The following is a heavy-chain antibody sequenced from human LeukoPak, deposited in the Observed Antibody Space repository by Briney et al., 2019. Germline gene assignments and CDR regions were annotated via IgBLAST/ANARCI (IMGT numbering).Heavy chain of an antibody. V-gene: IGHV4-34*12. CDR1: GGSFSGYY. Sequence: PSETLSLTCAVYGGSFSGYYWSWIRQPPGKGLEWIGSIFYSGSTYYNPSLKSRVTISVDTSKNQFSLKLSSVTAADTAVYYCARLLGYCSGGSCYSIRTAFDYWGQGTLVTVSS. CDR3: ARLLGYCSGGSCYSIRTAFDY. CDR2: IFYSGST. D-gene: IGHD2-15*01. J-gene: IGHJ4*02.